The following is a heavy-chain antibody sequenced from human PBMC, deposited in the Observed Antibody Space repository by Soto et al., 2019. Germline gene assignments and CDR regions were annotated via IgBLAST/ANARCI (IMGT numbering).Heavy chain of an antibody. J-gene: IGHJ4*02. CDR1: GFASSRHS. CDR2: ISISSSYI. V-gene: IGHV3-21*01. CDR3: ARVVTWRGGYFDY. D-gene: IGHD2-21*02. Sequence: GVSLRLSSAASGFASSRHSMIWFNHAPGKGLVWVSSISISSSYIYYADSVKGRFTISRDNAKNSLYLQMDSLRAEDTAVYYCARVVTWRGGYFDYWGQGTLVTVSS.